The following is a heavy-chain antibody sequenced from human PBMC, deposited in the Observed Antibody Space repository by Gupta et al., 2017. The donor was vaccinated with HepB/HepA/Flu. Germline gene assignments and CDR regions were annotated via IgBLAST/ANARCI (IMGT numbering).Heavy chain of an antibody. CDR2: IYYSGST. J-gene: IGHJ3*02. CDR3: ARGSITMGRGVIITPQTDALDI. D-gene: IGHD3-10*01. CDR1: GGSISSGGYY. V-gene: IGHV4-31*03. Sequence: QVQLQESGPGLVKPSQTLSLTCTVSGGSISSGGYYWSWLRQHPGKGLEWIGYIYYSGSTYYNPSLKSRVTISVETSKNQFSLKLSSVTAADTAVYYCARGSITMGRGVIITPQTDALDIWGQGTMVTVSS.